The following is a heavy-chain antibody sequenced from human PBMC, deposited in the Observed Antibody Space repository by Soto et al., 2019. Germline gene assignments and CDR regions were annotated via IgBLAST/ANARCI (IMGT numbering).Heavy chain of an antibody. V-gene: IGHV1-69*13. CDR1: GGTFSSYA. Sequence: ASVKVSCKASGGTFSSYAISWVRQAPGQGLEWMGGIIPIFGTANYAQKFQGRVTITADESTSTAYMELSSLRSEDTAVYYCASHREGYSLFFDYWGRGTLVTVSS. CDR2: IIPIFGTA. J-gene: IGHJ4*02. CDR3: ASHREGYSLFFDY. D-gene: IGHD1-26*01.